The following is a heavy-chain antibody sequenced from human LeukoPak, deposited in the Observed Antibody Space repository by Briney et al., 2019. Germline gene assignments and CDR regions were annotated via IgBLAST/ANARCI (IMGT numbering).Heavy chain of an antibody. Sequence: GGSLRLSCAASGFTFSSYAMHWVRQAPGKGLEYVSAISSNGGSTYYANSVKGRFTISRDNSKNTLYLQMGSLRAEDMAVYYCARGIPSTVIYYYYGMDVWGQGTTVTVSS. J-gene: IGHJ6*02. CDR3: ARGIPSTVIYYYYGMDV. CDR1: GFTFSSYA. V-gene: IGHV3-64*01. D-gene: IGHD4-17*01. CDR2: ISSNGGST.